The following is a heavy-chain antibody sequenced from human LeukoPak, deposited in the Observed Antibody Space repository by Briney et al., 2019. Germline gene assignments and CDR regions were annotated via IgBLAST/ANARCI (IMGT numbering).Heavy chain of an antibody. V-gene: IGHV3-11*04. Sequence: GGSLRLSCAASGFTVSSNYMSWIRQAPGKGLEWVSYISSSGSTIYYADSVKGRFTISRDNAKNSLYLQMNSLRAEDTAVYYCARDPGEVRDSSGYYDYWGQGTLVTVSS. CDR1: GFTVSSNY. D-gene: IGHD3-22*01. CDR2: ISSSGSTI. CDR3: ARDPGEVRDSSGYYDY. J-gene: IGHJ4*02.